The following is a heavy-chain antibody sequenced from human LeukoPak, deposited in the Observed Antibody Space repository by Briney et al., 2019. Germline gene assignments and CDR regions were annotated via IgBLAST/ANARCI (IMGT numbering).Heavy chain of an antibody. V-gene: IGHV3-48*03. CDR1: GFIISSYE. CDR3: ASGGMVNRYYDSSGSDY. CDR2: ISSSGSTI. Sequence: PGGSLRLSCAASGFIISSYEMNWLRQPPGKGLEWVSYISSSGSTIYYAVSVKGRFTIYRDNAKNSLYLQMNSLRAEDTAVYYCASGGMVNRYYDSSGSDYWGQGTMVTVSS. D-gene: IGHD3-22*01. J-gene: IGHJ4*02.